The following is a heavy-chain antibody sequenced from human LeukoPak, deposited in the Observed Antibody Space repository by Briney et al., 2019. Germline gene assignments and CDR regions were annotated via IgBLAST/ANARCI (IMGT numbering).Heavy chain of an antibody. J-gene: IGHJ5*02. V-gene: IGHV3-23*01. CDR1: GFIFSSYA. D-gene: IGHD6-13*01. CDR2: IVGSGGST. Sequence: PGGSLRLSCAASGFIFSSYAMSWVRQAPGKGLEWVSAIVGSGGSTNYADSVKGRFTISRDNSKNTLYLQMNSLRAEDTAVYYCAKDRSSSWYPYYWFDPWGQGTLVTVSS. CDR3: AKDRSSSWYPYYWFDP.